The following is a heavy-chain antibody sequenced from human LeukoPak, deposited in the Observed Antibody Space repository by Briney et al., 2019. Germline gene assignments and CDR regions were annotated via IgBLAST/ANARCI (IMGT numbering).Heavy chain of an antibody. D-gene: IGHD2-15*01. Sequence: ASVKVSCKASGYTFISYAINWVRQAPGQGLEWMGWINTNTGNPTYAQGFTERFVFSWDTSVSTAYLQISSLKAEDTAVYYCARDSYCSGGTCYSRVGYWGQGTVVTVSS. V-gene: IGHV7-4-1*02. CDR3: ARDSYCSGGTCYSRVGY. CDR1: GYTFISYA. J-gene: IGHJ4*02. CDR2: INTNTGNP.